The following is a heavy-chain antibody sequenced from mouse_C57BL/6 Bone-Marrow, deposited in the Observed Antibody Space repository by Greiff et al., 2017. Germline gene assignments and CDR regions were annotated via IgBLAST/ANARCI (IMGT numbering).Heavy chain of an antibody. Sequence: QVQLQQPGAELVKPGASVKMSCKASGYTFTSYWITWVKQRPGQGLEWIGDIYPGSGSTNYNEKFKSKATLTVDTASSTAYMQLSSLTSEDSAVYYWARRYYYGSSYAMDYWGQGTSVTVSS. CDR1: GYTFTSYW. D-gene: IGHD1-1*01. CDR2: IYPGSGST. J-gene: IGHJ4*01. CDR3: ARRYYYGSSYAMDY. V-gene: IGHV1-55*01.